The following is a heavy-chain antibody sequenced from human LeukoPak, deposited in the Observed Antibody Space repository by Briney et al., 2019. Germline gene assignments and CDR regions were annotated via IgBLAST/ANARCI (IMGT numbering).Heavy chain of an antibody. CDR2: INHSGST. J-gene: IGHJ5*02. V-gene: IGHV4-34*01. CDR1: GGSFSGYY. Sequence: MPSETLSLTCAAYGGSFSGYYWSWIRQPPGRGLEWIGEINHSGSTNYNPSLKSRVTISVDTSKNQFSLKLSSVTAADTAVYYCARVGNGRPRSRSLDPWGQGTLVTVSS. CDR3: ARVGNGRPRSRSLDP. D-gene: IGHD1-1*01.